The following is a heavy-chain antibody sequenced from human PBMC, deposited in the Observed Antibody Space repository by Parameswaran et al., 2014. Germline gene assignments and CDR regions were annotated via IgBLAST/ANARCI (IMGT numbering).Heavy chain of an antibody. Sequence: KSGPTLVKPTQTLTLTCTFYGFSLSTSGMCVSWIRQPPGKALEWLALIDWDDDKYYSTSLKTRLTISKDTSKNQVVLTMTNMDPVDTATYYCARTRLRSNYYYYMDVWGKGTTVTVSS. D-gene: IGHD4-17*01. CDR2: IDWDDDK. V-gene: IGHV2-70*01. J-gene: IGHJ6*03. CDR1: GFSLSTSGMC. CDR3: ARTRLRSNYYYYMDV.